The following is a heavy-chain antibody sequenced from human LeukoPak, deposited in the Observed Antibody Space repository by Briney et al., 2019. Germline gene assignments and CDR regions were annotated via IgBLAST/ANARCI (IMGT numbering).Heavy chain of an antibody. D-gene: IGHD3-10*01. CDR2: VSAHGLDK. Sequence: GGSLRLSCAASGFAFRSYAMHWVRQAPGKGLEWLAVVSAHGLDKFYADSVKGRFTISKDTSDNTLSLQMNSLRVGDTGLYYCARAFTPGIRRALWFGDLLRAQETLVTVSS. J-gene: IGHJ4*02. CDR3: ARAFTPGIRRALWFGDLL. CDR1: GFAFRSYA. V-gene: IGHV3-30*04.